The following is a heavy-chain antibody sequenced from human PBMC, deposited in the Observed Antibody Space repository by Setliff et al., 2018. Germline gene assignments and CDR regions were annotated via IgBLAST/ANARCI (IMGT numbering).Heavy chain of an antibody. D-gene: IGHD3-22*01. J-gene: IGHJ4*02. V-gene: IGHV4-39*01. CDR3: ARRDSTGYYGYSFDF. Sequence: PSETLSLTCTVSGDSISRSTYYWGRIRQSPGKGLDWIGTVDHSGNTFYNPSLKSRVTISVDTSKNQLSLELASVTAADTAVYYCARRDSTGYYGYSFDFWGQGTLVTVSS. CDR1: GDSISRSTYY. CDR2: VDHSGNT.